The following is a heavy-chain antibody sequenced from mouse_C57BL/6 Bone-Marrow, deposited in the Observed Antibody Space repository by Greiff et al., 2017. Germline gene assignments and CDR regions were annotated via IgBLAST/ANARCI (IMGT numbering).Heavy chain of an antibody. CDR3: ARSHYYGSSYPWYFDV. CDR1: GYTFTSYW. D-gene: IGHD1-1*01. Sequence: QVQLKQPGAELVKPGASVKLSCKASGYTFTSYWMHWVKQRPGQGLEWIGMIHPNSGSTNYNEKFKSKATLTVDKSSSTAYMQLSSLTSEDSAVYYGARSHYYGSSYPWYFDVWGTGTTVTVSS. CDR2: IHPNSGST. J-gene: IGHJ1*03. V-gene: IGHV1-64*01.